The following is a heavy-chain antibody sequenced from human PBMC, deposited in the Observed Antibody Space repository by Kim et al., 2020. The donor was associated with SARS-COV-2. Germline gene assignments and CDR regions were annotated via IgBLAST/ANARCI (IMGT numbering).Heavy chain of an antibody. V-gene: IGHV3-49*02. CDR3: TLGVVIGGYYYYGMDV. J-gene: IGHJ6*02. D-gene: IGHD3-3*01. Sequence: SVKGRFTISRDDSKSIAYLQMNSLKTEDTAVYYCTLGVVIGGYYYYGMDVWGQGTTVTVSS.